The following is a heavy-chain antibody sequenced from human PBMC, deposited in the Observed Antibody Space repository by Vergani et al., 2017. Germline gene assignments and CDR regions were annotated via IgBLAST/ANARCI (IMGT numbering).Heavy chain of an antibody. Sequence: QVQLVESGGGVVQPGRSLRLSCAASGFTFSSYGMHWVRQAPGKGLEWVAVISYDGSNKYYADSVKGRFTISRDNSKNTLYLQMNSLRAEDMAVYYCAKDWGGYCSSTSCSPGAAFDIWGQGTMVTVSS. CDR1: GFTFSSYG. V-gene: IGHV3-30*18. J-gene: IGHJ3*02. CDR3: AKDWGGYCSSTSCSPGAAFDI. CDR2: ISYDGSNK. D-gene: IGHD2-2*01.